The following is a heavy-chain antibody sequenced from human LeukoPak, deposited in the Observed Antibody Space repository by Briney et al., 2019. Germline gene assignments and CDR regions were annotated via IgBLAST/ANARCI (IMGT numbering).Heavy chain of an antibody. J-gene: IGHJ3*02. CDR2: INSDGSST. CDR1: GFTFSSNW. Sequence: GRSLRLFCAASGFTFSSNWMHWARQAPGKGLVRVSRINSDGSSTSYADSVKGRFTISRDNARNSMYLQMDSLRAEDTAMYYCGRVGGRSVAAKGDAFDIWGQGTMVTVSS. CDR3: GRVGGRSVAAKGDAFDI. V-gene: IGHV3-74*01. D-gene: IGHD6-6*01.